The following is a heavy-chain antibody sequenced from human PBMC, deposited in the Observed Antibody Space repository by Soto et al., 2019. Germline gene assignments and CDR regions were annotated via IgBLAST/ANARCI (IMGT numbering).Heavy chain of an antibody. CDR3: AKGGSGNYLTYYYYYGMDV. D-gene: IGHD3-22*01. Sequence: LRLSCAASGFSLSNNGMHWVRQAPGKGLEWVAVISYDGNNKYYADSVKGRFTISRDNSKNTVYLEMNNLRAEDTAMYYCAKGGSGNYLTYYYYYGMDVWGQGTTVTV. V-gene: IGHV3-30*18. CDR2: ISYDGNNK. J-gene: IGHJ6*02. CDR1: GFSLSNNG.